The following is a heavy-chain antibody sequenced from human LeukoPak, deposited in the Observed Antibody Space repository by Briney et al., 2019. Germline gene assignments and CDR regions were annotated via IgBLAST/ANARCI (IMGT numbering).Heavy chain of an antibody. J-gene: IGHJ1*01. Sequence: PGGSLRLSCAASGFTFSSYWMHWVRQAPGKGLVWVSRIKGDGSTNYADSVKGRFTISRDNAKNTLSLQMNSLRAEDTGVYYCARAPSEIGGYYPEYFRHWGQGTLVTVSS. D-gene: IGHD3-22*01. CDR1: GFTFSSYW. CDR2: IKGDGST. CDR3: ARAPSEIGGYYPEYFRH. V-gene: IGHV3-74*01.